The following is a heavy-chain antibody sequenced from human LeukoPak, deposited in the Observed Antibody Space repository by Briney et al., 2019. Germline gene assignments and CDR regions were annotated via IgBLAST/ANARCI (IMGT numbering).Heavy chain of an antibody. D-gene: IGHD1-26*01. V-gene: IGHV4-39*01. J-gene: IGHJ4*02. Sequence: SETLSLTCIVAGGSINSRTYHWGWIRQSPRKGLEWICSIYYSGSTYYNPPLKIRLTIAIYTSTNQFSLHLSSVTAADTAFYYCARLVEATVDYWGQGTLVTVSS. CDR3: ARLVEATVDY. CDR1: GGSINSRTYH. CDR2: IYYSGST.